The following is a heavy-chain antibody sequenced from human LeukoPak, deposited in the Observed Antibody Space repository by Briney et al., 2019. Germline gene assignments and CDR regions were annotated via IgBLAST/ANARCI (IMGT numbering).Heavy chain of an antibody. CDR1: GYTFTDYY. CDR2: VDPEDGET. CDR3: ATGASYGDAFDI. V-gene: IGHV1-69-2*01. Sequence: ASVKVSRKVSGYTFTDYYMPWVQQAPGKGLEWMGLVDPEDGETIYAEKFQGRATITADTSTDTAYMELSSLRSEDTAVYYCATGASYGDAFDIWGQGTMVTVPS. J-gene: IGHJ3*02. D-gene: IGHD2-21*01.